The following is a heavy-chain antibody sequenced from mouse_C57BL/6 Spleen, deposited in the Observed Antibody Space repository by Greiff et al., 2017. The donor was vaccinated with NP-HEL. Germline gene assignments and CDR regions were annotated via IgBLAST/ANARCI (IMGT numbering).Heavy chain of an antibody. CDR3: ARHEEIYYDYDGSSWLAY. J-gene: IGHJ3*01. CDR1: GYTFTEYT. CDR2: FYPGSGSI. D-gene: IGHD2-4*01. V-gene: IGHV1-62-2*01. Sequence: VQLQQSGAELVKPGASVKLSCKASGYTFTEYTIHWVKQRSGQGLEWIGWFYPGSGSIKYNEKFKDKATLTANKSSSTVYMELSRLTSEDSAVYFCARHEEIYYDYDGSSWLAYWGQGTLVTVSA.